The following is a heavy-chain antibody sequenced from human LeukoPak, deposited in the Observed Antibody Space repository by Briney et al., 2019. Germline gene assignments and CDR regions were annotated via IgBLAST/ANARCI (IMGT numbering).Heavy chain of an antibody. Sequence: PGGSLRLSCAASGFTFSTYSMNWVRQAPGKGLEWVSSISDSSNYIYYADSVKGRFTISRDNSKNTLYLQMKSLRAEDTAVYFCAKGEFYLDAFDIWGQGTLVTVSS. V-gene: IGHV3-21*01. CDR1: GFTFSTYS. D-gene: IGHD3-10*01. CDR2: ISDSSNYI. J-gene: IGHJ3*02. CDR3: AKGEFYLDAFDI.